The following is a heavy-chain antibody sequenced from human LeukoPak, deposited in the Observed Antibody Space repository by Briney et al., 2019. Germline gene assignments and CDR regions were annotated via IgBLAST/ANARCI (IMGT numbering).Heavy chain of an antibody. CDR1: GGSISNSSW. V-gene: IGHV4-4*02. CDR2: VYHNGSP. J-gene: IGHJ6*02. D-gene: IGHD3-10*01. CDR3: ARDGSGPSATVDYGMDV. Sequence: SETLSLTCAVSGGSISNSSWWSWVRQPPGKGLEWIGEVYHNGSPNYNPSFRGRVTILVDKSKNQFSLNLGSLTAADTAVYYCARDGSGPSATVDYGMDVWGQGTTVTVSS.